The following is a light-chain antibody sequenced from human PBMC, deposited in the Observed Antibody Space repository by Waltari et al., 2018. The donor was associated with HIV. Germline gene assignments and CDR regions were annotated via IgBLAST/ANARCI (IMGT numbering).Light chain of an antibody. J-gene: IGLJ3*02. CDR3: QVWDSSIWV. CDR2: QDT. CDR1: KLGDKF. Sequence: SYELTQPPSVSVSPGQTASITCSGDKLGDKFVSWYQQKPGQSPVLVIFQDTKRPSGIPDRCSGSNSGNTATLTIRGTQAINEADDYCQVWDSSIWVFGGGTKLTVL. V-gene: IGLV3-1*01.